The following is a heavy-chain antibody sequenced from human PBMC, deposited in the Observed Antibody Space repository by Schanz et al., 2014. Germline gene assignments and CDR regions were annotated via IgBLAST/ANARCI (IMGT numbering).Heavy chain of an antibody. J-gene: IGHJ3*02. Sequence: QVQLVQSGEEVKKPGSSVKVSCKASGYTFTTYYIHWVRQAPGQGPELMGWINAHTGNTQYAQKFQGRVNMTRDTVTTTVHLELTRLRTDDTAIYYCARVHIATYHYNSPGAFDIWGQGTRVTVSS. D-gene: IGHD3-10*01. CDR2: INAHTGNT. CDR1: GYTFTTYY. CDR3: ARVHIATYHYNSPGAFDI. V-gene: IGHV1-18*04.